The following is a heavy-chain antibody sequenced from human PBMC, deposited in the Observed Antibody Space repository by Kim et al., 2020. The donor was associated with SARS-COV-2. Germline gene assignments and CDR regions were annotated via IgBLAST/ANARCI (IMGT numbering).Heavy chain of an antibody. CDR2: IYYSGST. CDR3: ASHRLWFGELLPFDP. J-gene: IGHJ5*02. V-gene: IGHV4-39*01. Sequence: SETLSLTCTVSGGSISSSSYYWGWIRQPPGKGLEWIGSIYYSGSTYYNPSLKRRVTISVDTSKNQFSLKLSSVTAADTAVYYCASHRLWFGELLPFDPWGQGTLVTVSS. CDR1: GGSISSSSYY. D-gene: IGHD3-10*01.